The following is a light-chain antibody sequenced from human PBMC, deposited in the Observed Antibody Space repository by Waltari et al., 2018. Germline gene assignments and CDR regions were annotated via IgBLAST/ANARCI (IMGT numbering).Light chain of an antibody. CDR2: DAS. V-gene: IGKV3-20*01. J-gene: IGKJ1*01. CDR3: QQYGSLPWT. Sequence: VLTQSSGTLSLSPGERATLSCRASQSVTNDYVAWYQQKPGQAPRLLIYDASSRATGIPDRFSGSGSGTDFTLTISRLEPEDFAVYHCQQYGSLPWTFGQGTKVDMK. CDR1: QSVTNDY.